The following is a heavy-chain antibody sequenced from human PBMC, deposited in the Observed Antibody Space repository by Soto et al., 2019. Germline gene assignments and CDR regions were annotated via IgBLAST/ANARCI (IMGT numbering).Heavy chain of an antibody. Sequence: RASVKVSCKAFGYTFTSYAMHWVRQAGGQRLEWMGWINAGNGNTKYSQKFQGRVTITRDTSASTAYMELSSLRSEDTAVYYCARDPSWYSALFEYWGQGTLCSVSS. CDR3: ARDPSWYSALFEY. CDR1: GYTFTSYA. J-gene: IGHJ4*02. V-gene: IGHV1-3*01. CDR2: INAGNGNT. D-gene: IGHD2-15*01.